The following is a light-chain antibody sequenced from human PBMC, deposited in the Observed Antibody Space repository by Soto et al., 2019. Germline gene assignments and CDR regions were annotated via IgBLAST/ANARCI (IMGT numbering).Light chain of an antibody. CDR2: RAS. CDR1: QNINDW. V-gene: IGKV1-5*03. J-gene: IGKJ1*01. Sequence: DIQMTQSPSTLSASVGDRVTITCRASQNINDWLAWYQQKPGKAPKFLIYRASSLVSGVPSRFSGSGSGTEFIFTISSLQPDDFATYYCQQYSTYPAWTFGQGTKVEVK. CDR3: QQYSTYPAWT.